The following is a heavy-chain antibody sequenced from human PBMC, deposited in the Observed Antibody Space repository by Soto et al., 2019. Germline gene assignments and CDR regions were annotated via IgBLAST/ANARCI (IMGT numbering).Heavy chain of an antibody. CDR2: INPSGGST. CDR1: GYTFTSYY. V-gene: IGHV1-46*01. Sequence: ASVKVSCKASGYTFTSYYMHWVRQAPGQGLEWMRIINPSGGSTSYAQKFQGRVTMTRDTSTSTVYMELSSLRSEDTAVYYCAREMAPIPNYGSGSLYYYGMDVWGQGTTVTVS. CDR3: AREMAPIPNYGSGSLYYYGMDV. D-gene: IGHD3-10*01. J-gene: IGHJ6*02.